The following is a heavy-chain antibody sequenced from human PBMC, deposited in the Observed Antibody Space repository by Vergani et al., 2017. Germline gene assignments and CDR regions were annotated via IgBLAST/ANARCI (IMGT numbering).Heavy chain of an antibody. CDR1: GYTFTSYY. J-gene: IGHJ5*02. CDR3: ARGCGSTSCYKRGEDWFDP. V-gene: IGHV1-46*01. D-gene: IGHD2-2*02. CDR2: INPRGGST. Sequence: QVQLVQSGAEVKKPGASVKVSCQASGYTFTSYYIHWVPQAPGQGLEWMGIINPRGGSTNYAQKFQVRVTMTRDTSKSTVFMELSSLRSVDTDVYYCARGCGSTSCYKRGEDWFDPWGEGGLVIISS.